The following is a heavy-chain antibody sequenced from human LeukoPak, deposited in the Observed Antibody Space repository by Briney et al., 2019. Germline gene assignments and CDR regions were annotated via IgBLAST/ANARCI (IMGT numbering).Heavy chain of an antibody. J-gene: IGHJ3*02. CDR3: ARDSGMVTLDALDI. CDR2: ISYSGST. CDR1: SGFISRYY. Sequence: PSETLSLTCSVWSGFISRYYWSWIRQPPGKGLEWIRYISYSGSTNYNPSLKSRVAISVDTSKNQFSVKLSSVTAADTAVYYCARDSGMVTLDALDIWGQGTMVTVSS. D-gene: IGHD2-21*02. V-gene: IGHV4-59*01.